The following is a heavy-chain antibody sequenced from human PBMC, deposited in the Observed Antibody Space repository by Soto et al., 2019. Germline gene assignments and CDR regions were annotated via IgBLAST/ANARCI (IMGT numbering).Heavy chain of an antibody. D-gene: IGHD3-22*01. V-gene: IGHV3-23*01. J-gene: IGHJ4*02. Sequence: PGGSLRLSCAVSGFTFSSYAMMWVRQDPGKGLEWVSGISGSGGSTYYADAVKGRFTISRDNSKNTLYLQMNSLRAEDTAVYYCAKDVDISAYYSSDYWGQGTLVTVSS. CDR3: AKDVDISAYYSSDY. CDR2: ISGSGGST. CDR1: GFTFSSYA.